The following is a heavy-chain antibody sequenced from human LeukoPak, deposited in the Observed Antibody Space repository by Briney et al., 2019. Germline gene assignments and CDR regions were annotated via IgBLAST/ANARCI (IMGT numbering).Heavy chain of an antibody. J-gene: IGHJ3*02. CDR2: IKQDGSEK. V-gene: IGHV3-7*02. D-gene: IGHD3-10*01. CDR3: ARGPVYYGSGSSHGFDI. CDR1: GFTLSELW. Sequence: PGGSLRLSCVASGFTLSELWMNWVRQAPGKGLEWVANIKQDGSEKNYVDSVKGRFTISRDNAKNSVYLQMNSLRVEDTAVYYCARGPVYYGSGSSHGFDIWGQGTMVTVSS.